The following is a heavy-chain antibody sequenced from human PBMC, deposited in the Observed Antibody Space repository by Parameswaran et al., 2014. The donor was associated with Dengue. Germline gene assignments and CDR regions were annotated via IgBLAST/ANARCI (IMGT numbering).Heavy chain of an antibody. CDR2: IRSKAYGGTT. V-gene: IGHV3-49*03. J-gene: IGHJ4*02. CDR3: TRGGIQLWFY. D-gene: IGHD5-18*01. Sequence: CGQMPGKGGWEWVGFIRSKAYGGTTEYAASVKGRFTISRDDSKSIAYLQMNSLKTEDTAVYYCTRGGIQLWFYWGQGTLVTVSS.